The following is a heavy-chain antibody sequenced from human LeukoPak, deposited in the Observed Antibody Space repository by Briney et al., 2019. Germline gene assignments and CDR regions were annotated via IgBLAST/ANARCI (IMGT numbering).Heavy chain of an antibody. CDR3: AREDIRYSSSWVPGY. CDR1: GFTFRNAW. J-gene: IGHJ4*02. CDR2: IKQDGSEK. V-gene: IGHV3-7*01. D-gene: IGHD6-13*01. Sequence: PGGSLRLSCAASGFTFRNAWMSWVRQAPGKGLEWVANIKQDGSEKYYVDSVKGRFTTSRDNAKNSLYLQMNSLRAEDTAVYYCAREDIRYSSSWVPGYWGQGTLVTVSS.